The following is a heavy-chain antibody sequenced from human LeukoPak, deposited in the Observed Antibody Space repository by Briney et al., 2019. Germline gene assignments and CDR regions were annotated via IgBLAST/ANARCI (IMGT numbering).Heavy chain of an antibody. CDR1: GFTSSSYA. J-gene: IGHJ3*02. Sequence: GGSLRLSCAASGFTSSSYAMSWVRQAPGKGLEWVSVISGSGGRTYYADSVKGRFTISRDNSKNTLYLQMNSLRAEDTAVYYCAKVNDRTSDAFDIWGQGTMVTVSS. CDR3: AKVNDRTSDAFDI. CDR2: ISGSGGRT. D-gene: IGHD3-9*01. V-gene: IGHV3-23*01.